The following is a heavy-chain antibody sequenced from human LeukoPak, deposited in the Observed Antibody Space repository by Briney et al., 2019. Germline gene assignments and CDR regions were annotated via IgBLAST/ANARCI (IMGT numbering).Heavy chain of an antibody. CDR2: IYYSGST. Sequence: SETLSLTCTVSGGSIGSYYWSWIRQPPGKGLEWIGYIYYSGSTNYNPSLTSRVTISADTSKNQFSLKLSSVTAADTAVYYCARIWFGTDAAFDPWGQGTLVTVSS. V-gene: IGHV4-59*01. D-gene: IGHD3-10*01. CDR1: GGSIGSYY. J-gene: IGHJ5*02. CDR3: ARIWFGTDAAFDP.